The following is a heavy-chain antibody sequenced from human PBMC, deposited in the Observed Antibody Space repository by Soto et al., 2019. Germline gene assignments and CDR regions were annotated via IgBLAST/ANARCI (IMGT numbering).Heavy chain of an antibody. CDR1: GFTFNTYS. D-gene: IGHD4-17*01. J-gene: IGHJ4*02. Sequence: QVQLDESGGGVAQPGRSLRLSCEASGFTFNTYSMHWVRQPPGKGLEWMAAIWYDGTQKSYADSVKGRFIISRDNSQKTLYLEMHSLRAEDTAVYDCARAGGTTVTGLWPFDSWGQGTLVTVSS. CDR2: IWYDGTQK. CDR3: ARAGGTTVTGLWPFDS. V-gene: IGHV3-33*01.